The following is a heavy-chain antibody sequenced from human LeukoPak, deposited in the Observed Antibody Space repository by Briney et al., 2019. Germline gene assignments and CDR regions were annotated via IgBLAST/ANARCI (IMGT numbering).Heavy chain of an antibody. CDR2: ISSSSSYI. Sequence: QSGGSLRLSCAASGFTFSSYSMNWVRQAPGKGLEWVSSISSSSSYIYYADSVKGRFTISRDNAKNSLYLQMNSLRAEDTAVYYCAKPPEWLLLQVWEYWGQGTLVTVSS. J-gene: IGHJ4*02. V-gene: IGHV3-21*04. CDR1: GFTFSSYS. D-gene: IGHD3-22*01. CDR3: AKPPEWLLLQVWEY.